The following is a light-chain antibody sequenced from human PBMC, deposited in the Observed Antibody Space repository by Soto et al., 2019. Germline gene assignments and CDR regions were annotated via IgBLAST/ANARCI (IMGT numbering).Light chain of an antibody. CDR1: QSVSSIY. CDR3: QQYSRSPQKMYT. Sequence: EIVLTQSAGTLSLSPGERATLSCRASQSVSSIYLAWYQQKPGQAPRLVIYAASSRATGIPDRFSGSGSGTDFTLTISRVEPEDFAVYYCQQYSRSPQKMYTFGQGTKLEIK. CDR2: AAS. V-gene: IGKV3-20*01. J-gene: IGKJ2*01.